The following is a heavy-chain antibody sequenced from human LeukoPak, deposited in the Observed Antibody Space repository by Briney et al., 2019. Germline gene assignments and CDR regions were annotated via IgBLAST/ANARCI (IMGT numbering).Heavy chain of an antibody. D-gene: IGHD5-12*01. Sequence: GGSLRLSCAASGFTFSSYWMSRVRQAPGKGLEWVANIKQDGSEKYVDSVKGRFTISRDNAKNSLYLQMNSLRAEDTAVYYCAPDRGYSGYDLGYWGQGTLVTVSS. V-gene: IGHV3-7*01. CDR3: APDRGYSGYDLGY. CDR1: GFTFSSYW. CDR2: IKQDGSEK. J-gene: IGHJ4*02.